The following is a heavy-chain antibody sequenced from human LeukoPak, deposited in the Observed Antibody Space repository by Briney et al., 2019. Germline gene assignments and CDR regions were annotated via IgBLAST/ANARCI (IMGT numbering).Heavy chain of an antibody. CDR3: ARDKWELPYYYYYMDV. CDR2: INPSGGST. CDR1: GYTFTNYY. Sequence: ASVKVSCKASGYTFTNYYIHWVRQAPGQGLEWMGIINPSGGSTSYAQKFQGRVTMTRDTSTSTVYMELSSLRSEDTAVYYCARDKWELPYYYYYMDVWGKGTTVTISS. J-gene: IGHJ6*03. V-gene: IGHV1-46*01. D-gene: IGHD1-26*01.